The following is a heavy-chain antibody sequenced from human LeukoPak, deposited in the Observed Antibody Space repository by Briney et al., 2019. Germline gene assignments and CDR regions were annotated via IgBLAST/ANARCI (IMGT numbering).Heavy chain of an antibody. Sequence: GASVKVSCKASGGTFSSYAISWVRQAPGQGLEWMGRIIPILGIANYAQKFQGRVTITADKSTSTAYMELSSLRSEDTAVYYCARDRSGSYYSENDFDYWGQGTLVTVSS. CDR2: IIPILGIA. CDR3: ARDRSGSYYSENDFDY. J-gene: IGHJ4*02. CDR1: GGTFSSYA. V-gene: IGHV1-69*04. D-gene: IGHD1-26*01.